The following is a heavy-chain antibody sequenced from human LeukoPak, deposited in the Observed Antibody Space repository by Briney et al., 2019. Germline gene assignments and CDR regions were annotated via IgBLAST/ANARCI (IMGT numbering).Heavy chain of an antibody. Sequence: PGGSLRLSCAASGFTFSTYWMHWVRQAPGKGLVWVSRINSGGSSTNYADSVKGRFTVSRDNTKNTLYLQMNSLRAEDTAMYYCARDIQGGYSGYVLGYWGQGTLVTVSS. J-gene: IGHJ4*02. CDR2: INSGGSST. D-gene: IGHD5-12*01. V-gene: IGHV3-74*01. CDR1: GFTFSTYW. CDR3: ARDIQGGYSGYVLGY.